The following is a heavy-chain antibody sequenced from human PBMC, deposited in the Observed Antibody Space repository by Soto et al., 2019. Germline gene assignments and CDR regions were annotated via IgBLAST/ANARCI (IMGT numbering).Heavy chain of an antibody. D-gene: IGHD3-3*01. CDR2: MSYSGTT. V-gene: IGHV4-31*03. J-gene: IGHJ4*02. CDR1: GVSISSGRSF. CDR3: ARGGGWSSSFHS. Sequence: QVQLQESGPGLVKPSQTLSLTCTVSGVSISSGRSFWSWIRQEPGKGLEWIGYMSYSGTTDYNPSLKIRLTISEDTSKNQFSLNLRSVTAADTAVYYCARGGGWSSSFHSWGLGTLVTVS.